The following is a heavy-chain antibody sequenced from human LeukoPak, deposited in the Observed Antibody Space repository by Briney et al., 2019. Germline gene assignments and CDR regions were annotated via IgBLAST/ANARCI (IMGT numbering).Heavy chain of an antibody. CDR2: IYYSGST. V-gene: IGHV4-59*01. D-gene: IGHD1-26*01. Sequence: SETLSPTCTVSGGSISSYYWSWIRQPPGKGLEWIGYIYYSGSTNYNPSLKSRVTISVDTSKNQFSLKLSSVTAADTAVYYCARDREGPYGMDVWGQGTTVTVSS. CDR1: GGSISSYY. CDR3: ARDREGPYGMDV. J-gene: IGHJ6*02.